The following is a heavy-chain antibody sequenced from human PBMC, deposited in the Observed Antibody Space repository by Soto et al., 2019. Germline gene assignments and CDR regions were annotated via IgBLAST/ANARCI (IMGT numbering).Heavy chain of an antibody. CDR2: IIPIFGTA. V-gene: IGHV1-69*13. CDR3: ERGVGATIWSAFDI. CDR1: GGTFSSYA. J-gene: IGHJ3*02. D-gene: IGHD1-26*01. Sequence: GASVKVSCKASGGTFSSYAISWVRQAPGQGLEWMGGIIPIFGTANYAQKFQGRVTITADESTSTAYMELSSLRSEDTAVYYCERGVGATIWSAFDIWGQGTMVTVSS.